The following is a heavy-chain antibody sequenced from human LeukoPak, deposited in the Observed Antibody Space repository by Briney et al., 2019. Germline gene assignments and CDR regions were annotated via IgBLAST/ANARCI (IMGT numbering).Heavy chain of an antibody. CDR2: ISSDGRSE. Sequence: GGSLRLSCVASGFTFSTFAMHWVRQTPDKGLDWVASISSDGRSENYADSVKGRFTISRDNSKNTLYLRMNNLTPEDTAVYYCAKGYNSASYANWFGPWGQGTLVTVSS. J-gene: IGHJ5*02. CDR1: GFTFSTFA. D-gene: IGHD5-18*01. CDR3: AKGYNSASYANWFGP. V-gene: IGHV3-30*18.